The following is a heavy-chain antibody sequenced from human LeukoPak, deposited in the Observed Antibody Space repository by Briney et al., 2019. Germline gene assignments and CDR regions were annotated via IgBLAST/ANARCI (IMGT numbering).Heavy chain of an antibody. V-gene: IGHV3-30*04. CDR2: ISYDGSNK. Sequence: GGSLRLSCAASGFTFSSYAMHWVRQAPGKGLEWVAVISYDGSNKYYADSVKGRFTISRDNSKNTLYLQMNSLRAEDTAVYYCARSEVAGPFDYWGQGTLVTVSS. J-gene: IGHJ4*02. CDR1: GFTFSSYA. CDR3: ARSEVAGPFDY. D-gene: IGHD6-19*01.